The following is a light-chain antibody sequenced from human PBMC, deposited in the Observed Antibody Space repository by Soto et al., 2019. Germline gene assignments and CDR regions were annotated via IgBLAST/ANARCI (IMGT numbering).Light chain of an antibody. J-gene: IGLJ3*02. V-gene: IGLV2-11*01. CDR2: DVS. CDR3: SSYAGRYTWV. CDR1: SSDVGGYDY. Sequence: QSALTQPRSVSGSPGQSVTISCTGTSSDVGGYDYVSWCQHRPGKAPKLMIYDVSKRPSGVPDRFSGSKSGNTASLTISGLQAEDEADYYCSSYAGRYTWVFGGGTKLTVL.